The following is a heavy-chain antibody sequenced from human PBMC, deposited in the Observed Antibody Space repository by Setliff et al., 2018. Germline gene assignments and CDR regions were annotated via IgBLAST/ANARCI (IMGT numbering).Heavy chain of an antibody. CDR1: GGSISSSNW. CDR2: IYHSGST. CDR3: ARDEGSSYFYGMDV. V-gene: IGHV4-4*02. J-gene: IGHJ6*02. Sequence: SETLSLTCAVSGGSISSSNWWSWVRQPPGKGLEWIGEIYHSGSTNYNPSLQSRVTISVDTSKNQFSLKLSSVTAADTAVYYCARDEGSSYFYGMDVWGQGTTVTVSS. D-gene: IGHD6-13*01.